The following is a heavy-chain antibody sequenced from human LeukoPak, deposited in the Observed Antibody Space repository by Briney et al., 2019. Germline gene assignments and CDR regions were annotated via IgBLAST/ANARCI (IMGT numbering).Heavy chain of an antibody. CDR2: INPNSGGT. D-gene: IGHD2-2*01. V-gene: IGHV1-2*02. CDR1: GYTFTGYY. Sequence: EASVKVSCKASGYTFTGYYMHWVRQAPGQGLEWMGWINPNSGGTNYAQKFQGRVTMTRDTSISTAYMELSRLRSDDTAVYYCARDLNHCSSTSCLIYYYYYGMDVWGQGTTVTVSS. CDR3: ARDLNHCSSTSCLIYYYYYGMDV. J-gene: IGHJ6*02.